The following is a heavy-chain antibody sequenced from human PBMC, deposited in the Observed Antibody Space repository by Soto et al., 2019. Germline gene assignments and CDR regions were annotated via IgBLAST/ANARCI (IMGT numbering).Heavy chain of an antibody. CDR2: ISYEGSNT. V-gene: IGHV3-30-3*01. CDR3: ARVTPGNNLYYFYGLDV. D-gene: IGHD1-1*01. J-gene: IGHJ6*02. Sequence: GGSLRVSCVASGFTFGTYAIHWVRLSPGKGLQWVALISYEGSNTYYADSVKGRFTVSRDNSKNTLYLQMNSLRPEDTGVYYCARVTPGNNLYYFYGLDVWGQGTSVTVSS. CDR1: GFTFGTYA.